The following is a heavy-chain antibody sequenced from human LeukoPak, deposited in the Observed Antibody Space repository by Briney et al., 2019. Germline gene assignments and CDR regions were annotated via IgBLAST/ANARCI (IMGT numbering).Heavy chain of an antibody. J-gene: IGHJ6*03. Sequence: GASVKVSCKASGGTFSSYAISWVRQAPGQGLEWMGGIIPIFGTANYAQKFQGRVTITADESTSTAYMELSSLRSEDTAVYYCASGIVAAGSSGYYYYYMDVWGKGTTVTVSS. D-gene: IGHD6-13*01. V-gene: IGHV1-69*13. CDR2: IIPIFGTA. CDR3: ASGIVAAGSSGYYYYYMDV. CDR1: GGTFSSYA.